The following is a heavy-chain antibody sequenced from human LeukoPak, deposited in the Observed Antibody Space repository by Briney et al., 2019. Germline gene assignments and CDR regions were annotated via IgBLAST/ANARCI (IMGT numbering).Heavy chain of an antibody. J-gene: IGHJ4*02. Sequence: GASVKVSCKASGYTFTSYAMHWVRQAPGQRLEWMGWINAGNGNTKYSQEFQGRVTITRDTSASTAYMELSSLRSEDMAVYYCAREDGIAAAGYDYWGQGTLVTVSS. CDR3: AREDGIAAAGYDY. D-gene: IGHD6-13*01. CDR1: GYTFTSYA. CDR2: INAGNGNT. V-gene: IGHV1-3*03.